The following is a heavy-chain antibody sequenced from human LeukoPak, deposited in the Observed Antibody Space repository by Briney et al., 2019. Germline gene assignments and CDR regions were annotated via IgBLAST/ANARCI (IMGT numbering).Heavy chain of an antibody. V-gene: IGHV3-53*01. CDR2: INPDDTT. J-gene: IGHJ4*02. CDR3: VKGQGFILDC. Sequence: GGSLRLSCAGSGFTVSSDFMHWVRQAPGKGLEWVSVINPDDTTYYTDSVQGRFAISRDKSKNTLYLQMNNLKAEDTTIYYCVKGQGFILDCWGQGTLVTVSS. CDR1: GFTVSSDF. D-gene: IGHD3-16*02.